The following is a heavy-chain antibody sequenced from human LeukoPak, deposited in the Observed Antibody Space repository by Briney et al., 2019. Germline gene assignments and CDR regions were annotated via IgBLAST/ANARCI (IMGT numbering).Heavy chain of an antibody. CDR2: VFHSGNT. J-gene: IGHJ6*03. V-gene: IGHV4-39*01. D-gene: IGHD1-1*01. Sequence: SETLSLTCSVSGGSITSSLYHWGWLRQAPGKGLQWIGNVFHSGNTYYSPSLQSRVAISIDTSKNRFSLKLTSVTAADTAVYYCARQIVGTSWNYYHSYIDVWGNGTSVSVSS. CDR3: ARQIVGTSWNYYHSYIDV. CDR1: GGSITSSLYH.